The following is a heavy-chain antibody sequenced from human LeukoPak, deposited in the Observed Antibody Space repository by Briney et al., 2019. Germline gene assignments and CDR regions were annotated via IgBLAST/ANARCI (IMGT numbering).Heavy chain of an antibody. J-gene: IGHJ4*02. D-gene: IGHD3-10*01. CDR2: ISWNSGST. CDR1: GFTFDDYT. CDR3: AKDISGYYYGSGSPDY. V-gene: IGHV3-9*01. Sequence: GGSLRLSCAASGFTFDDYTIHWVRQTPGEGLEWVSGISWNSGSTGYADSVKGRFTISRDNANNSLYLQMNSLRAEDTALYYCAKDISGYYYGSGSPDYWGQGTLVTVSS.